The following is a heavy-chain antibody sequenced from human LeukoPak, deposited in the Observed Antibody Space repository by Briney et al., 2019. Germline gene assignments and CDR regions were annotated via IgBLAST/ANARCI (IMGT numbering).Heavy chain of an antibody. J-gene: IGHJ4*02. V-gene: IGHV1-46*01. CDR1: GYTFTSYY. Sequence: ASVKVSCKASGYTFTSYYMHWVRQAPGQGLEWMGIINPSGGSTSYAQKFQGRVTMTRDTSTSTVYMELSSLRSEDTAVYYCARDRQGGYSGSYYGGYWGQGTLVTVPS. CDR3: ARDRQGGYSGSYYGGY. D-gene: IGHD1-26*01. CDR2: INPSGGST.